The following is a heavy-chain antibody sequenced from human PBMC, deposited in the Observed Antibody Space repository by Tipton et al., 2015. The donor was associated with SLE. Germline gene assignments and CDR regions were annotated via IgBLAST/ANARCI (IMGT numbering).Heavy chain of an antibody. V-gene: IGHV4-39*07. J-gene: IGHJ4*02. Sequence: LRLSCTVSGGSISSSSYYWGWIRQSPGKGLEWIGSFYHSGTTYYNPSLKSRLTISLDTSKNQFSLKLSSVTAADTAVYYCAKTVAGAAYLFDLWGQGTLVTVSS. D-gene: IGHD6-19*01. CDR3: AKTVAGAAYLFDL. CDR2: FYHSGTT. CDR1: GGSISSSSYY.